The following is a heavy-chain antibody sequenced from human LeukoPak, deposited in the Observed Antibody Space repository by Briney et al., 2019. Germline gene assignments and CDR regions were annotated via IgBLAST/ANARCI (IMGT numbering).Heavy chain of an antibody. D-gene: IGHD3-22*01. CDR3: ARIDTYYYDGSGYYSAFDI. J-gene: IGHJ3*02. V-gene: IGHV3-20*04. CDR2: INWNGGST. CDR1: GFTFDNYG. Sequence: GGSLRLSCAASGFTFDNYGMSWVRQAPGKGLEWVSGINWNGGSTGYADSVKGRFTISRDNAKNSLYLQMNSLRAEDTALYYCARIDTYYYDGSGYYSAFDIWGQGTIVTVSS.